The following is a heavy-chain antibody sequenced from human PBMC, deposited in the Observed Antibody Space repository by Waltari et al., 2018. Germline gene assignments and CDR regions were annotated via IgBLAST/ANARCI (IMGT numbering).Heavy chain of an antibody. V-gene: IGHV4-34*01. D-gene: IGHD3-3*01. CDR1: GGSFSGYY. Sequence: QVQLQQWGAGLLKHSETLSLTCAVYGGSFSGYYWSWIRQPPGKGLEWIGEINHSGSTNYNPSLKSRVTISVDTSKNQFSLKLSSVTAADTAVYYCARGLTYYDFWSGYYKAPDAFDILGQGTMVTVSS. J-gene: IGHJ3*02. CDR2: INHSGST. CDR3: ARGLTYYDFWSGYYKAPDAFDI.